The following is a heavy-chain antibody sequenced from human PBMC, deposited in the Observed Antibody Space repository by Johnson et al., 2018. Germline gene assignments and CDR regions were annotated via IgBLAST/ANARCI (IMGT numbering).Heavy chain of an antibody. J-gene: IGHJ6*03. CDR1: GFTFSTYA. V-gene: IGHV3-30-3*01. Sequence: QVQLVESGGGVVQPGRSLRLSCAASGFTFSTYAMHWVRQATGKGLEWVALMSYDGINIYYADSAKGRLTIPRDNPKNTLYLQVSSLRTEDTAVYYCARSRHCSGGNCQSWYYYDMDVWGTGTTVTVSS. CDR3: ARSRHCSGGNCQSWYYYDMDV. D-gene: IGHD2-15*01. CDR2: MSYDGINI.